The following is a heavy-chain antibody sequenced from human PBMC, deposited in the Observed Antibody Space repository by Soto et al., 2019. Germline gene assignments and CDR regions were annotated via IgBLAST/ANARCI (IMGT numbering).Heavy chain of an antibody. J-gene: IGHJ6*02. CDR2: IIPIFGTA. CDR3: ASKLGRRGSVSPSRTSDYYYGMDV. CDR1: GGTFSSYA. Sequence: QVQLVQSGAEVKKPGSSVKVSCKASGGTFSSYAISWVRQAPVQGLEWMGGIIPIFGTANYAQKFRGRVTITADKSTRKDYMELSILRSEDTAVYDSASKLGRRGSVSPSRTSDYYYGMDVWGQGTTVTVSS. D-gene: IGHD3-10*01. V-gene: IGHV1-69*06.